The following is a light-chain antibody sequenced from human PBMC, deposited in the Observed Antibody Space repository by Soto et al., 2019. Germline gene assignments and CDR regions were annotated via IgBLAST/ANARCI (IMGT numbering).Light chain of an antibody. CDR2: GND. CDR3: QSYDSRLSGVV. V-gene: IGLV1-40*01. Sequence: QLVLTQPPSVSGAPGQRVTISCAGSSSNIGAGYDVHWYQQLPGTAPKLLIHGNDNRPSGVPDRFSGSRSGTSASLAITGLQAEDEADYYCQSYDSRLSGVVFGGGTKLTVL. CDR1: SSNIGAGYD. J-gene: IGLJ2*01.